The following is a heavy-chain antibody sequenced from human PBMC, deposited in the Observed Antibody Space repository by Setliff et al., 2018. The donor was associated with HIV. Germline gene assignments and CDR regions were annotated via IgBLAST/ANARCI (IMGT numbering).Heavy chain of an antibody. D-gene: IGHD5-12*01. CDR3: ARILSTTPPKY. J-gene: IGHJ4*02. Sequence: GGSLRLSCAASGFTFSSYEMNWVRQAPGKGLGWVSYISSSGSTIYYADSVKGRFTISRDNAKKSLYLQMNSLRAEDTAVYYCARILSTTPPKYWGQGSLVTVSS. V-gene: IGHV3-48*03. CDR2: ISSSGSTI. CDR1: GFTFSSYE.